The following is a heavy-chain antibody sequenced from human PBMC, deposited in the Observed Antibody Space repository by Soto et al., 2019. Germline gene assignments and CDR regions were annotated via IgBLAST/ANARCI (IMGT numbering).Heavy chain of an antibody. CDR3: SRVEYVTSSPIG. V-gene: IGHV3-73*01. CDR1: GFTFSGSA. CDR2: IRTKSNGYAT. Sequence: CLRLSCAASGFTFSGSAIHWVRQASGKGLEWVARIRTKSNGYATTYAASVKGRLTISRDDSKNMAYLQMNGLKTEDTAMYYCSRVEYVTSSPIGWGQGTLVTVSS. J-gene: IGHJ4*02. D-gene: IGHD6-6*01.